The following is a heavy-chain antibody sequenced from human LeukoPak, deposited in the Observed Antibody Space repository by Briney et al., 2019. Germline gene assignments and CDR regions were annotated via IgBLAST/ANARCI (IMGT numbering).Heavy chain of an antibody. J-gene: IGHJ4*02. Sequence: GGSLRLSCAASGFTFSSYSMNWVRQAPGKGLEWVSSISSSSSYIYYADSVKGRFTISRDNAKNSLYLQMNSLRAEDTAVYYCARKGSTIVMPDYWGQGTLVTVSS. V-gene: IGHV3-21*01. CDR1: GFTFSSYS. D-gene: IGHD5-24*01. CDR3: ARKGSTIVMPDY. CDR2: ISSSSSYI.